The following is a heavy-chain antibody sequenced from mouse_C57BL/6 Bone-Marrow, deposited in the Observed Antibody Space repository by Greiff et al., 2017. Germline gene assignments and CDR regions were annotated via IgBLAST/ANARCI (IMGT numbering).Heavy chain of an antibody. CDR2: ISSGGSYT. Sequence: EVQGVESGGDLVKPGGSLKLSCAASGFTFSSYGMSWVRQTPDKRLEWVATISSGGSYTYYPESVKGGFTISSDNAKNTLYLQMSSRKSEDTAMYYYARHRGHGLAYWGQGNLVTVSA. J-gene: IGHJ3*01. CDR3: ARHRGHGLAY. D-gene: IGHD3-3*01. V-gene: IGHV5-6*01. CDR1: GFTFSSYG.